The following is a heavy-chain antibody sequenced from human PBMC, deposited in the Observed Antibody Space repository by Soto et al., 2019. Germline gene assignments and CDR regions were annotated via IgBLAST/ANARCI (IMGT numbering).Heavy chain of an antibody. J-gene: IGHJ6*02. CDR3: AASRAYDSSGYSGYYYGMDV. CDR1: EFTFDDYA. Sequence: EVQLVESGGGLVQPGRSLRLSCAASEFTFDDYAMHWVRQAPGKGLEWVSGLSWNSVTIGYAASVKGRFTISRDNAKKSRYLQMNSRRAYDTALYYSAASRAYDSSGYSGYYYGMDVWGLGTTVTVSS. D-gene: IGHD3-22*01. CDR2: LSWNSVTI. V-gene: IGHV3-9*01.